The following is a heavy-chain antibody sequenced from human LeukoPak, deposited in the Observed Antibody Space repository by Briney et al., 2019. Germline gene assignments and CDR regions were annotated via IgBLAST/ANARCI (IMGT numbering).Heavy chain of an antibody. J-gene: IGHJ4*02. D-gene: IGHD3-22*01. CDR3: ARVGGYYYDSSGYYPLDY. Sequence: ASVKVSCKASGYTFTSYGISWVRQAPGQGLEWMGWITTYNDNTNYAQGRVTMTTDTSTSTAYMELRSLRSDDTAVYYWARVGGYYYDSSGYYPLDYWGQGTLVTVSS. CDR2: ITTYNDNT. V-gene: IGHV1-18*01. CDR1: GYTFTSYG.